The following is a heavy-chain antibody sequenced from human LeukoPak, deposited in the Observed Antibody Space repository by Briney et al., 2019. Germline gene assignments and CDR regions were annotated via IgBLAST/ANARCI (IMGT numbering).Heavy chain of an antibody. J-gene: IGHJ3*02. CDR1: GYTFTSYY. CDR2: INPNSGGT. D-gene: IGHD3-22*01. Sequence: ASVKVSCKASGYTFTSYYMHWVRQAPGQGLEWTGWINPNSGGTNYAQKFQGRVTMTRDTSISTAYMELSRLRSDDTAVYYCARPSYYYNSRDAFDIWGQGTMVTVSS. V-gene: IGHV1-2*02. CDR3: ARPSYYYNSRDAFDI.